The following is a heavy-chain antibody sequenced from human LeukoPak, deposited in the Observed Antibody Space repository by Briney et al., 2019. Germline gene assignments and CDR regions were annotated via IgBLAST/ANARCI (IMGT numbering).Heavy chain of an antibody. D-gene: IGHD2-15*01. J-gene: IGHJ6*02. Sequence: GGSLRLSCAASGLTLSSYGIHWVRQAPGKGLEWVAVISHDGSKKFYVDSVNGRFTISRDNSKNTLFLQMNSLRIDDKAVYYCANSLSDCSGGRCYPWGFLYYGLDVWGQGTTVTVSS. CDR3: ANSLSDCSGGRCYPWGFLYYGLDV. CDR1: GLTLSSYG. CDR2: ISHDGSKK. V-gene: IGHV3-30*18.